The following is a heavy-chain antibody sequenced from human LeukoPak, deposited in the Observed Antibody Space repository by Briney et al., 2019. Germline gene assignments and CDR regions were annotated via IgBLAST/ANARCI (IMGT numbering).Heavy chain of an antibody. J-gene: IGHJ3*02. D-gene: IGHD3-3*02. CDR1: GFTFSSYS. Sequence: PGGSLRLSCAASGFTFSSYSMNWVRQAPGKGLEWVSYITSSSGIIYYGDSVKGRFTVSRDNAKNSLYLQMNSLRAEDTAVYYCARDHPGPPILADAFDIWGQGTMVTVSS. V-gene: IGHV3-48*01. CDR3: ARDHPGPPILADAFDI. CDR2: ITSSSGII.